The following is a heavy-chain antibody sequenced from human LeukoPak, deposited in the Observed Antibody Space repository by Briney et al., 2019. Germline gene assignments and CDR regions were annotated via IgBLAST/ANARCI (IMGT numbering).Heavy chain of an antibody. CDR3: SRDYHGRLSMDISWYDGTFDC. CDR1: GFNFSAYA. Sequence: TGGSLRLSCAASGFNFSAYAMHWVRQAPDKGLEWVAFIRYDGSDKYYTDSVKGRFTISRDNSKNTLSLQMNSLRAEDTAVYYCSRDYHGRLSMDISWYDGTFDCWGQGTLVTVSS. D-gene: IGHD6-13*01. J-gene: IGHJ4*02. CDR2: IRYDGSDK. V-gene: IGHV3-30*02.